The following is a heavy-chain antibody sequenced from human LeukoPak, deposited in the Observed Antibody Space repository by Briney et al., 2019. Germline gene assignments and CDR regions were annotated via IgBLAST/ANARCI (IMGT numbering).Heavy chain of an antibody. V-gene: IGHV3-33*01. CDR3: ATFEYGSSSRDY. Sequence: GRSLRLSCAASGFTFSSYGMHWVRQAPGKGLEWVAVIWYDGSNKYYADSVKGRFTISRDNSKNTLYLQMNSLRAEDTAVYYCATFEYGSSSRDYWGQGTLVTVSS. CDR2: IWYDGSNK. CDR1: GFTFSSYG. J-gene: IGHJ4*02. D-gene: IGHD6-6*01.